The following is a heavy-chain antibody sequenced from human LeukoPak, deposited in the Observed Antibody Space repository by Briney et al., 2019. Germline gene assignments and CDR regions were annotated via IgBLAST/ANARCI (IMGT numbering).Heavy chain of an antibody. D-gene: IGHD3-3*01. Sequence: SETLSLTCTVSGYSISSGYYWGWIRQPPGEGLGWIGSIYHSGSTYYNPSLKSRVTISVDTYKNNVSVKLSSVTAADTAVYYCARGGLYDFWSGYYDGFDHWGQGTLVTVSS. CDR1: GYSISSGYY. V-gene: IGHV4-38-2*02. CDR3: ARGGLYDFWSGYYDGFDH. J-gene: IGHJ5*02. CDR2: IYHSGST.